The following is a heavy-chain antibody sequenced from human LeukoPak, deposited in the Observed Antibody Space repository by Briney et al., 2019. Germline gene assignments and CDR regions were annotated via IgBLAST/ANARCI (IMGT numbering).Heavy chain of an antibody. J-gene: IGHJ4*02. CDR2: ISGDGGRT. CDR1: GFPFSSHA. D-gene: IGHD2-2*01. CDR3: AKGRYQLLFGY. Sequence: PGGSLRLACAASGFPFSSHALSWVRQAPGRGLEWVSAISGDGGRTLYADSVKGRFTISRDNSKNTLYLQMNSLRAEDTAVYYCAKGRYQLLFGYWGQGTLVTVSS. V-gene: IGHV3-23*01.